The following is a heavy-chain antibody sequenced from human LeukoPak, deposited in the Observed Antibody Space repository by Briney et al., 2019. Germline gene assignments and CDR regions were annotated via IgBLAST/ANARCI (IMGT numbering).Heavy chain of an antibody. CDR3: ARATYGDAFDY. V-gene: IGHV1-2*06. CDR2: INPNSGGT. D-gene: IGHD4-17*01. Sequence: GASVKVSCKASGCTFTGYYMHWVRQAPGQGLEWMGRINPNSGGTNYAQKFQGRVTMTRDTSISTAYMELSGLRSDDTAVYYCARATYGDAFDYWGQGTLVTVSS. CDR1: GCTFTGYY. J-gene: IGHJ4*02.